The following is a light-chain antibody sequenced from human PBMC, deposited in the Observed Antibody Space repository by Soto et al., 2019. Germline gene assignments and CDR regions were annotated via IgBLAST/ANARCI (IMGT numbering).Light chain of an antibody. Sequence: DIRMTQSPSSLSASVGDRVTITCRASQNIRNYLVWYQQKADKAPNLLIYAASSVQSGVPSRFSGSGSGTDFTLTISSLQPEDFATYYCQQTYSIPLTFGQGTKVDI. J-gene: IGKJ1*01. CDR3: QQTYSIPLT. V-gene: IGKV1-39*01. CDR1: QNIRNY. CDR2: AAS.